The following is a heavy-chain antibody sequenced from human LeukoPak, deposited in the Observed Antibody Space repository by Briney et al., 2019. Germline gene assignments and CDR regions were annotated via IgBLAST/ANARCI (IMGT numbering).Heavy chain of an antibody. J-gene: IGHJ6*02. Sequence: ASVKVSCKASGYTFTSYAMNWVRQAPGQGLEWMGWVNTNTGNPTYAQGFIGRFVFSLDTSVSTAYLQISSLKAEDTAVYYCASLARIAAAGGFCYYGMDVWGQGTTVTVSS. CDR3: ASLARIAAAGGFCYYGMDV. D-gene: IGHD6-13*01. V-gene: IGHV7-4-1*02. CDR1: GYTFTSYA. CDR2: VNTNTGNP.